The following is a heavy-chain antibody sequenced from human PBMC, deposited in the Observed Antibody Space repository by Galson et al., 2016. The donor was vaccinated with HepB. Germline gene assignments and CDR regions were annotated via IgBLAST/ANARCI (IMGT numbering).Heavy chain of an antibody. D-gene: IGHD2-15*01. J-gene: IGHJ6*02. Sequence: ETLSLTCAVFGGSFSGYYWSYIRQPPGEGLEWIGEINHSGSAIYNPSLKSRVTISVDTSRNQFSLKLSSVTAADTAVYYWASGKSPRVVAYYYHYGMDVWGQGTTVTVSS. CDR2: INHSGSA. CDR3: ASGKSPRVVAYYYHYGMDV. CDR1: GGSFSGYY. V-gene: IGHV4-34*01.